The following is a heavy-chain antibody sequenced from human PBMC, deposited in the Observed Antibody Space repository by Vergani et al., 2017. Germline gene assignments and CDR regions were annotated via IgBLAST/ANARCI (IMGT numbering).Heavy chain of an antibody. J-gene: IGHJ4*02. Sequence: QVQLVQSGAEVKKPGASVKVSCKASGGTFSSYAISWVRQAPGQGLEWMGRIIPIFGTANYAQKFQGRVTLTADESTSTAYMELSSLRSEDTAVYYCARGPRGELWFGEILDYWGQGTLVTVSS. V-gene: IGHV1-69*18. CDR1: GGTFSSYA. D-gene: IGHD3-10*01. CDR2: IIPIFGTA. CDR3: ARGPRGELWFGEILDY.